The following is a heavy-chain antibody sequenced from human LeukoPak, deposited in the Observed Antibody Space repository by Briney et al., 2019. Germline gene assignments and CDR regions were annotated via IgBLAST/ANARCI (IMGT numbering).Heavy chain of an antibody. Sequence: PSETLSLTCAVYGGSFSGYYWSWIRQPPGKGLEWIGEINHSGSTNYNPSLKSRVTISVDTSKNQFSLKLSSVTAADTAVYYCASGSPTFDYWGQGTLVTVSS. J-gene: IGHJ4*02. CDR1: GGSFSGYY. CDR3: ASGSPTFDY. CDR2: INHSGST. V-gene: IGHV4-34*01.